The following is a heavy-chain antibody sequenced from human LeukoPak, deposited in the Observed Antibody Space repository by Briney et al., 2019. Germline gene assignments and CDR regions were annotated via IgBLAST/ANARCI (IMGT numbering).Heavy chain of an antibody. J-gene: IGHJ4*02. CDR2: ISWNSGSI. Sequence: PGGSLRLSCAASGFTFEDYAMHWVRQAPGKGLEWVSGISWNSGSIGYADSVKGRFTISRDNAKNSLYLQMNSLRAEDTALYYCAKDSSTTGDYSTANPHWGQGTLVTVSS. CDR3: AKDSSTTGDYSTANPH. V-gene: IGHV3-9*01. CDR1: GFTFEDYA. D-gene: IGHD4-11*01.